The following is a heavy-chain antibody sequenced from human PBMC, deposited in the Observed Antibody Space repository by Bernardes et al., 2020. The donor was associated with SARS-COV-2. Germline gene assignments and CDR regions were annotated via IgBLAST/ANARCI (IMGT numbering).Heavy chain of an antibody. CDR2: INHICSS. V-gene: IGHV4-34*01. D-gene: IGHD3-3*01. Sequence: SETLSLTCSVYGGSFSSHYCAWIRQPPGRVLEWVGEINHICSSTSHPSLKSRVTLSVDTSKMQFSLKLTSVNAADMAVYYCARGASFGFLSAYSFGRGGPFDPWGQGVLVTVAS. CDR3: ARGASFGFLSAYSFGRGGPFDP. CDR1: GGSFSSHY. J-gene: IGHJ5*02.